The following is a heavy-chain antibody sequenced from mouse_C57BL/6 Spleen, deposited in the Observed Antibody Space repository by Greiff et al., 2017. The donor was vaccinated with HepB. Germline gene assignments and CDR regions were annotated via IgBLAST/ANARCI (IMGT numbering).Heavy chain of an antibody. J-gene: IGHJ2*01. V-gene: IGHV1-26*01. D-gene: IGHD1-1*02. CDR1: GYTFTDYY. CDR3: VREVGDYFDY. Sequence: EVKLQQSGPELVKPGASVKISCKASGYTFTDYYMNWVKQSHGKSLEWIGDINPNNGGTSYNQKFKGKATLTVDKSSSTAYMVRRSLTSEDSAVYYCVREVGDYFDYWGQGTTLTVSS. CDR2: INPNNGGT.